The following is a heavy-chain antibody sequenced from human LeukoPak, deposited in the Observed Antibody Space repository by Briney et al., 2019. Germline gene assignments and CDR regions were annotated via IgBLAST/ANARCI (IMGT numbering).Heavy chain of an antibody. Sequence: GGSLRLSCAASGFTFDDYAMHWVRQAPGKGLEWVSGISWNSGRIGYADSVKGRFTISRDNAKNSLYLQMNSLRAEDTALYYCAKDKGGGYMGFDLWGRGTLVTVSS. CDR3: AKDKGGGYMGFDL. D-gene: IGHD5-12*01. V-gene: IGHV3-9*01. CDR1: GFTFDDYA. CDR2: ISWNSGRI. J-gene: IGHJ2*01.